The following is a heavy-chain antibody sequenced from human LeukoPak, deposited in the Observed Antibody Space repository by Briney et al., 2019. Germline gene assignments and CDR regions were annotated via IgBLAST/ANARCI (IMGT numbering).Heavy chain of an antibody. V-gene: IGHV3-30*04. Sequence: GGSLRLSCAASEFTFSGYAMHWVRQPPGKGLEWVAVISYDGSNRYYADPVKGRFTISRDNSKNTLYLQMNSLRAEDTAVYYCARDKGARYDFWSGYYRFGAFDIWGQGTMVTVSS. D-gene: IGHD3-3*01. CDR1: EFTFSGYA. J-gene: IGHJ3*02. CDR2: ISYDGSNR. CDR3: ARDKGARYDFWSGYYRFGAFDI.